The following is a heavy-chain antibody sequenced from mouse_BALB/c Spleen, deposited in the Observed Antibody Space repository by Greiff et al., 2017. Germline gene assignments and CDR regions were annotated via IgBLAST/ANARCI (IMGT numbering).Heavy chain of an antibody. CDR3: ARSGRYEAWFAY. CDR2: INPGSGGT. Sequence: QVHVKQSGAELVRPGTSVKVSCKASGYAFTNYLIEWVKQRPGQGLEWIGVINPGSGGTNYNEKFKGKATLTADKSSSTAYMQLSSLTSDDSAVYFCARSGRYEAWFAYWGQGTLVTVSA. D-gene: IGHD2-14*01. CDR1: GYAFTNYL. V-gene: IGHV1-54*01. J-gene: IGHJ3*01.